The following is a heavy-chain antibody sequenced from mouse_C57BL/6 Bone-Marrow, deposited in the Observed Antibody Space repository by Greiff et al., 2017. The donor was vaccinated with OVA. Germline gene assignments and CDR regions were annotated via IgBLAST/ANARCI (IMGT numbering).Heavy chain of an antibody. Sequence: EVQLQQSGAELVKPGASVKLSCTASGFNIKDYYMHWVKQRTEQGLEWIGRIDPEDGETKYAPKFQGKATITADTSSNTAYLQLSSLTSEDTAVYYCATRAFITTVAWYYFDYWGQGTTLTVSS. V-gene: IGHV14-2*01. J-gene: IGHJ2*01. D-gene: IGHD1-1*01. CDR3: ATRAFITTVAWYYFDY. CDR1: GFNIKDYY. CDR2: IDPEDGET.